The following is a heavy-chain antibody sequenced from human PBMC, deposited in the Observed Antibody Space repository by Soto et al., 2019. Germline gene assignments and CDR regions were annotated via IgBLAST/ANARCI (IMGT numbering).Heavy chain of an antibody. V-gene: IGHV5-51*01. CDR1: GYSFNSYW. Sequence: GESLKISCKGSGYSFNSYWIGWVRQMPGKGLEWMGIIYPGDSDTKYSPSFQGQVTISADKSISNAYLQWSSLKASDTAMYYCASLGYSYGNGMDVWGQGTTVTVSS. D-gene: IGHD5-18*01. CDR2: IYPGDSDT. J-gene: IGHJ6*02. CDR3: ASLGYSYGNGMDV.